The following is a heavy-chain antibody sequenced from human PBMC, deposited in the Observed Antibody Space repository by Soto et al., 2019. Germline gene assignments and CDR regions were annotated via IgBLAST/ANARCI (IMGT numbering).Heavy chain of an antibody. CDR3: ARGDSPAPYYYYGMDV. J-gene: IGHJ6*02. D-gene: IGHD3-10*01. Sequence: ARESLRLSCAASGFTFSSYEMNWVRQAPGEGLEWVSYISSSGSTIYYADSVKGRFTISRDNAKNSLYLQMNSLRAEDTAVYYCARGDSPAPYYYYGMDVWGQGTTVTVSS. V-gene: IGHV3-48*03. CDR2: ISSSGSTI. CDR1: GFTFSSYE.